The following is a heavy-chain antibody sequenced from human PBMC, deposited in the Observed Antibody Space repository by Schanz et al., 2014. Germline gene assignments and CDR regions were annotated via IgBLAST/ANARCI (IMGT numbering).Heavy chain of an antibody. CDR2: ISVYNHNK. V-gene: IGHV1-18*01. Sequence: QIQLVQSGPEVKKPGATVKVSCKASGYIFINSGISWVRQAPGQGLEWMGWISVYNHNKEYDQKFQGRVTMTTDTSTSTAYMALTDLRSDDTAVYYCARERQFFDRDDLYYFDSWGQGTLVTVSS. J-gene: IGHJ4*02. D-gene: IGHD3-3*01. CDR1: GYIFINSG. CDR3: ARERQFFDRDDLYYFDS.